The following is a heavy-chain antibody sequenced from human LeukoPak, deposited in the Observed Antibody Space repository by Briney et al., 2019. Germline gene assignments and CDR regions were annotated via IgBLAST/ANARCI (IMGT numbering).Heavy chain of an antibody. Sequence: GGSLRPSCAASGFTFSSYGMHWVRQAPGKGLGWVAVIWYDGSNKYYADSVKGRFTISRDNSKNTLYLQMNSLRAEDTAVYYCAREDSGYDPASYYFDYWGQGTLVTVSS. V-gene: IGHV3-33*01. CDR3: AREDSGYDPASYYFDY. J-gene: IGHJ4*02. CDR1: GFTFSSYG. D-gene: IGHD5-12*01. CDR2: IWYDGSNK.